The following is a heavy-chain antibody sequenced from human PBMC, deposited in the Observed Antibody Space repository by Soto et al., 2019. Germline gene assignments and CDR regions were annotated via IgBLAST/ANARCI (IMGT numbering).Heavy chain of an antibody. J-gene: IGHJ6*02. CDR2: IWYDGSNK. D-gene: IGHD2-2*01. CDR1: GFPFSRYG. CDR3: ARDPLGFCVSTSCYAESYLYGMDV. Sequence: QVQLVESGGGVVQSGRSLRLSCAASGFPFSRYGMHWVRQAPRKGLEWVAVIWYDGSNKYYADSVDGRFTISRDNSRKTVDLKMNSLRAEDTAVYYCARDPLGFCVSTSCYAESYLYGMDVWGQGTAVTVSS. V-gene: IGHV3-33*01.